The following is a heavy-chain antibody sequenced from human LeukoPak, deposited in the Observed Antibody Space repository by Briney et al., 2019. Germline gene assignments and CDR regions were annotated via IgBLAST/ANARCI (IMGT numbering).Heavy chain of an antibody. Sequence: ASVKVSCKASGYTFTGYYMHWVRQAPGQGLEWMGWINPNSGGTNYAQKFQGRVTMTRDTSISTAYMELSRLRSDDTAVYYCARGPHLTMARPFDYWGQGTLVTVSS. J-gene: IGHJ4*02. V-gene: IGHV1-2*02. CDR3: ARGPHLTMARPFDY. D-gene: IGHD3-10*01. CDR2: INPNSGGT. CDR1: GYTFTGYY.